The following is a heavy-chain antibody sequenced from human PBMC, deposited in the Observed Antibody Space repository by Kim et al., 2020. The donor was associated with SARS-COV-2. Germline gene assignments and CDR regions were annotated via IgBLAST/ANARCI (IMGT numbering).Heavy chain of an antibody. CDR3: ARNLGGVGAFDI. V-gene: IGHV4-31*03. CDR1: GGSIRSGCSS. D-gene: IGHD2-15*01. J-gene: IGHJ3*02. CDR2: IYYSGST. Sequence: SETLSLTCTVSGGSIRSGCSSWICIRQHPGKGLEWIGYIYYSGSTYYNPSLKSRVTISVDTSKNQFSLKLSSVTAADTAVYYCARNLGGVGAFDIWGQGAMVTVSS.